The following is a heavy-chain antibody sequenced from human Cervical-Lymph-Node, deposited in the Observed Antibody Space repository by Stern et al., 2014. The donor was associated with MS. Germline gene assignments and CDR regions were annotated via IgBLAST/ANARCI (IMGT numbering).Heavy chain of an antibody. Sequence: VQLVESGGGVVQPGRSLRLSCAVSGFSLSIYGMHWVRQAPGKGLEWVAVISYDGGNINYADSVKGRFSISKDNSKSTLFLQMSGLRPEDTAVYYCAKDLRAYRGSSGWNFDSWGQGTLVTVSS. J-gene: IGHJ4*02. D-gene: IGHD6-19*01. CDR1: GFSLSIYG. V-gene: IGHV3-30*18. CDR3: AKDLRAYRGSSGWNFDS. CDR2: ISYDGGNI.